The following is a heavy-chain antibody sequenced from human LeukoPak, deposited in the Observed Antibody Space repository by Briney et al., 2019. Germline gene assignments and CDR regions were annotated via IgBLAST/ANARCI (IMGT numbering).Heavy chain of an antibody. D-gene: IGHD3-22*01. J-gene: IGHJ4*02. CDR1: GYRLTNYW. CDR2: IYPNASDT. CDR3: ALSSGAYKSAGYFDY. Sequence: GDSPKISCKGSGYRLTNYWIGWVPHMPGKGLEWVGIIYPNASDTRYSPSFRGQVTISADKSITTAYLQWNSLKASDTAMYYCALSSGAYKSAGYFDYWGQGALVTVSS. V-gene: IGHV5-51*01.